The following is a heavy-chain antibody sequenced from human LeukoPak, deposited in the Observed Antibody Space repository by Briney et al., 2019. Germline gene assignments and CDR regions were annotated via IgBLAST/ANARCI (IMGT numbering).Heavy chain of an antibody. D-gene: IGHD6-19*01. V-gene: IGHV3-23*01. CDR3: ARSPNLVTVAARFDY. J-gene: IGHJ4*02. CDR1: GFTFSSYA. Sequence: PGGSLRLSCAASGFTFSSYAMSWVRQAPGKGLEWVSAISGSGGSTYYADSVKGRFTISRDNSKNTLYLQMNSLRAEDTAVYYCARSPNLVTVAARFDYWGQGALVTVSS. CDR2: ISGSGGST.